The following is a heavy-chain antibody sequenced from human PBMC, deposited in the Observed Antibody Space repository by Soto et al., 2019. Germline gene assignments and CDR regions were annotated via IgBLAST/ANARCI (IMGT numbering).Heavy chain of an antibody. CDR1: GFTFSSYA. CDR3: AKKKITGTSSGMDV. Sequence: LRLSCAASGFTFSSYAMSWVRQAPGKGLEWVSAISGSGGSTYYADSVKGRFTISRDNSKNTLYLQMNSLRAEDTAVYYCAKKKITGTSSGMDVCGQGTTVTVSS. J-gene: IGHJ6*02. D-gene: IGHD1-7*01. V-gene: IGHV3-23*01. CDR2: ISGSGGST.